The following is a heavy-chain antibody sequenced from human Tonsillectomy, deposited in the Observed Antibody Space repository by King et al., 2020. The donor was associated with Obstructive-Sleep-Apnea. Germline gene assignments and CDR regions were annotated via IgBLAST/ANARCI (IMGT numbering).Heavy chain of an antibody. CDR1: GGSISSSSYY. Sequence: QLQESGPGLVKPSENLSLTCTVSGGSISSSSYYWGWIRQPPGKGLEWIGSIYYSGSTYYNPSLKSRVTISVDTSKNQFSLKLSSVTAADTAVYYCARYSSSWYYFDYWGQGTLVTVSS. D-gene: IGHD6-13*01. V-gene: IGHV4-39*01. CDR2: IYYSGST. J-gene: IGHJ4*02. CDR3: ARYSSSWYYFDY.